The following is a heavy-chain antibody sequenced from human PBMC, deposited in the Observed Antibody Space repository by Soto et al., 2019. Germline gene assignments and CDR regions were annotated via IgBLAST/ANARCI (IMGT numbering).Heavy chain of an antibody. J-gene: IGHJ4*02. Sequence: QVTLKESGPVLVNPTETLTLTCTVSGFSLSNVRMGVSWIRQPPGRALEWLAHIFSNDEKSYSTSLKSRLTISKDTSKSQVVLTMTSMDPVDTATYYCARIVRQYYYDSSGYYLSPLDYWGQGTLVTVSS. V-gene: IGHV2-26*01. CDR3: ARIVRQYYYDSSGYYLSPLDY. D-gene: IGHD3-22*01. CDR2: IFSNDEK. CDR1: GFSLSNVRMG.